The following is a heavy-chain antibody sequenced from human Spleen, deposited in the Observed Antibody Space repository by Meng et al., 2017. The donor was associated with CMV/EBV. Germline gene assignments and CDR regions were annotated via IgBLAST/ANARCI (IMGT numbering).Heavy chain of an antibody. CDR1: SYW. V-gene: IGHV5-51*01. CDR2: IYPDDSDT. D-gene: IGHD3-10*01. CDR3: ARRSGSGSSGACTDRSCFFDS. J-gene: IGHJ4*01. Sequence: SYWIGWVRQRPGRSLEWMGVIYPDDSDTRYSPSFEDQVTISADRSTNTAYLEWRSLEASDTATYFCARRSGSGSSGACTDRSCFFDSWGQGTLVTVSS.